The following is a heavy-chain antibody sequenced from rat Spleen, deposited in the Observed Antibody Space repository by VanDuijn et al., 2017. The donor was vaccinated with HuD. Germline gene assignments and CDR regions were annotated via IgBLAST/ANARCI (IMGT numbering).Heavy chain of an antibody. CDR1: DYSITSNY. CDR3: ARWDNHARRWYFDF. V-gene: IGHV3-1*01. CDR2: ISYTGTT. Sequence: EVQLQESGPGLVKPSQSLSLTCSVTDYSITSNYWGWIRKFPGNKMEWIGHISYTGTTSYNPSLKSRISMTRDTSKNQFFLQLNSVTTEDTATYYCARWDNHARRWYFDFWGPGTMVTVSS. J-gene: IGHJ1*01. D-gene: IGHD1-11*01.